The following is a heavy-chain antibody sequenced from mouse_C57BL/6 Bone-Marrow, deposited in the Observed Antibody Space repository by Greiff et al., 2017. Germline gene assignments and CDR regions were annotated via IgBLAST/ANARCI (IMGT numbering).Heavy chain of an antibody. CDR2: IDPEDGET. CDR1: GFNIKDDY. D-gene: IGHD1-1*01. V-gene: IGHV14-2*01. Sequence: EVQLQQSGAELVKPGASVKLSCTASGFNIKDDYMHWVKQRTEQGLEWIGRIDPEDGETEYAPKFQGKATITADTSSNTAYLQLSSLTSEDTAVYYCARSWYGRGDDWGQGTTLPVSS. J-gene: IGHJ2*01. CDR3: ARSWYGRGDD.